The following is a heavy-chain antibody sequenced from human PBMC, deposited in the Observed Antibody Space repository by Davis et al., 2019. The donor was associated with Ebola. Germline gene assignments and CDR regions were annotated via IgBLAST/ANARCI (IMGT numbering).Heavy chain of an antibody. CDR3: ARARTSCGGDCLDY. Sequence: GESLKISCAASGFIFSSYEMTWVRQAPGGGLEWVSYIGPSGSDISYADSVRGRFTISRDNAKNSLFLQMNSLRAEDTALYYCARARTSCGGDCLDYWGQGVPVTVSS. CDR2: IGPSGSDI. J-gene: IGHJ4*02. D-gene: IGHD2-21*01. CDR1: GFIFSSYE. V-gene: IGHV3-48*03.